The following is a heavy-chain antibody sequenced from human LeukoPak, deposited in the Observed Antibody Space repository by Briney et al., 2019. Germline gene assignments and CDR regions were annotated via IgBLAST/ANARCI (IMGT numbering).Heavy chain of an antibody. Sequence: SYTLSLTCTVSGGSIRGYYWTWLRQPPGKGLEWVGYVYYSGSTNYNPSLKSRVTISVDTSINQFSLNLSSVTAADTGVYYCARYDSGWFYFDFWGQGTLVTVSS. CDR1: GGSIRGYY. D-gene: IGHD6-19*01. CDR3: ARYDSGWFYFDF. V-gene: IGHV4-59*07. J-gene: IGHJ4*02. CDR2: VYYSGST.